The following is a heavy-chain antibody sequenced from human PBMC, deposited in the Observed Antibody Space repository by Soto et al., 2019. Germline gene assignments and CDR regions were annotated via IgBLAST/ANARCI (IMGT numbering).Heavy chain of an antibody. CDR1: GFTFSNAW. CDR3: TTGDFWSGYSYYYYYGMDV. CDR2: IKSKTDGETT. J-gene: IGHJ6*02. Sequence: PGGSLRLSCAASGFTFSNAWMSWVRQAPGKGLEWVGRIKSKTDGETTDYAAPVKGRFTISRDDSKNTLYLQMNSLKTEDTAVYYCTTGDFWSGYSYYYYYGMDVWGQGTTVTVSS. V-gene: IGHV3-15*01. D-gene: IGHD3-3*01.